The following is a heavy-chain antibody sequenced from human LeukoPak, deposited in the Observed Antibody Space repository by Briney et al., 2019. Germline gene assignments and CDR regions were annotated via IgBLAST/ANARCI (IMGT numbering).Heavy chain of an antibody. CDR3: ARSGVLWFGELEGHFDY. CDR2: IYTSGSP. V-gene: IGHV4-4*07. Sequence: SETLSLTCTVSGGSISRYYWSWIRQPAGKGPEWIGRIYTSGSPNYNPSLKSRVTISVDTSKNQFSLKLSSVTAADTAVYYCARSGVLWFGELEGHFDYWGQGTLVTVSS. D-gene: IGHD3-10*01. J-gene: IGHJ4*02. CDR1: GGSISRYY.